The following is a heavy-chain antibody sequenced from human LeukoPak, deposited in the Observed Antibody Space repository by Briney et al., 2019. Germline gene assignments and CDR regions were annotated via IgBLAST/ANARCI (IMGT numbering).Heavy chain of an antibody. CDR3: ARDRIAVPAAMGGYYYYYMDV. CDR1: GDSVSSNSAA. Sequence: SQTLSLTCAISGDSVSSNSAAWNWIRQSPSRGLEWLGRTYYRSKWYNDYAVSVKSRITINPDTSKNQFSLQLNSVTPEDTAVYYCARDRIAVPAAMGGYYYYYMDVWGKGTTVTISS. CDR2: TYYRSKWYN. J-gene: IGHJ6*03. D-gene: IGHD2-2*01. V-gene: IGHV6-1*01.